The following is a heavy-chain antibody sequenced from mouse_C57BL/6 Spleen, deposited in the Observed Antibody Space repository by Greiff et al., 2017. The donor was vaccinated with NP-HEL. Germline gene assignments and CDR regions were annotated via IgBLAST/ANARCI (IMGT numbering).Heavy chain of an antibody. D-gene: IGHD2-1*01. CDR1: GYTFTSYG. CDR2: IYPRSGNT. V-gene: IGHV1-81*01. J-gene: IGHJ4*01. CDR3: ARLRDYGNYGMDD. Sequence: VQLQQSGAELARPGASVKLSCKASGYTFTSYGISWVKQRTGQGLEWIGEIYPRSGNTYYNEKFKGKATLTADKSSSTAYMELRSLTSEDSAVYFCARLRDYGNYGMDDWGQGTAVTVSS.